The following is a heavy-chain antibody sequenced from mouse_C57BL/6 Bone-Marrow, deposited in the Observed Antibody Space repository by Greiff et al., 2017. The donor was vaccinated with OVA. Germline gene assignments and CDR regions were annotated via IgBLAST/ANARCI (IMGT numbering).Heavy chain of an antibody. Sequence: VQLQQPGAELVKPGASVKLSCKASGYTFPSYWMQWVKPRPGQGLEWIGEIDPSDSYTNYNQKFKGKATLTVDTSSSTAYMQLSSLTSEDSAVYYCAKGGFLGYYFDYWGQGTTLTVSS. V-gene: IGHV1-50*01. CDR3: AKGGFLGYYFDY. CDR2: IDPSDSYT. D-gene: IGHD4-1*01. J-gene: IGHJ2*01. CDR1: GYTFPSYW.